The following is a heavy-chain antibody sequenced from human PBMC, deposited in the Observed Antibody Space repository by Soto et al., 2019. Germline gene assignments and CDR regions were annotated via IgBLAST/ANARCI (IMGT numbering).Heavy chain of an antibody. V-gene: IGHV1-18*01. Sequence: ASVKVSCKTSGYTFSNYGITWVRQTPGQPLEWLGWISLYSDGTNYAQKFQGRVSMTTDTSTTTAYMELRSLRSDDTAVYYCARVVPGAEAWFGPWGQGTLVTVPS. J-gene: IGHJ5*02. CDR2: ISLYSDGT. D-gene: IGHD2-2*01. CDR3: ARVVPGAEAWFGP. CDR1: GYTFSNYG.